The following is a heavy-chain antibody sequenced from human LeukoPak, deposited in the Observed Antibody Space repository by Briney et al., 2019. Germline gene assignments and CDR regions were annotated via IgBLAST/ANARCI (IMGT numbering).Heavy chain of an antibody. CDR3: ARSPRYYYDSSGYYDYFDY. CDR1: GGSISSGGYY. CDR2: IYYSGST. Sequence: NTSETLSLTCTVSGGSISSGGYYWSWIRQHPGKGLEWIGYIYYSGSTYYNPSLKSRVTISVDTSKNRFSLKLSSVTAADTAVYYCARSPRYYYDSSGYYDYFDYWGQGTLVTVSS. D-gene: IGHD3-22*01. V-gene: IGHV4-31*03. J-gene: IGHJ4*02.